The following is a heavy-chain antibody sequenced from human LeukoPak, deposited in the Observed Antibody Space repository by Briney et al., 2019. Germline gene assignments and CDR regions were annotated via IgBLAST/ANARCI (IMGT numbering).Heavy chain of an antibody. V-gene: IGHV3-30-3*01. CDR1: RFTFSSYA. D-gene: IGHD1-26*01. J-gene: IGHJ2*01. CDR3: ARVWRELPPHHWYFDL. Sequence: AGGSLRLSCAASRFTFSSYAMHWVRQAPGKGLEWVAVISYDGSNIYYADSVKGKGRFTISRDNSKNTLYLQMNSLRAEDTAVYYCARVWRELPPHHWYFDLWGRGTLVTVSS. CDR2: ISYDGSNI.